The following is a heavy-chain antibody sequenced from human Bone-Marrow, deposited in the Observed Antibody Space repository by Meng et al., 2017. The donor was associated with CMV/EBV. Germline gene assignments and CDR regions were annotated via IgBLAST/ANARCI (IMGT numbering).Heavy chain of an antibody. V-gene: IGHV3-15*07. Sequence: FSKAWMNWVRRAPGKGLGWVGRIKSKTDGGTTDYAAPVKGRFTISRDDSKNTLFLQMNSLKTEDTAVYYCTTHPGSVPAAFDWYFDLWGRGTLVTVSS. J-gene: IGHJ2*01. CDR1: FSKAW. CDR2: IKSKTDGGTT. D-gene: IGHD2-2*01. CDR3: TTHPGSVPAAFDWYFDL.